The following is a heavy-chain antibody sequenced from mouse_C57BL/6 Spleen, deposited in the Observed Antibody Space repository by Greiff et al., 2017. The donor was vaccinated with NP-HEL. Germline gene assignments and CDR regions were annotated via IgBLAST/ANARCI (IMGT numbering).Heavy chain of an antibody. D-gene: IGHD2-12*01. Sequence: EVQLQQSGPELVKPGASVKMSCKASGYTFTDYNLHWVKQGHGKSLAWIGYINPNNGGTSYDQKFKGKATLTVNKSSSTAYMELRSLTSEDSAVYYCARSLTYYYAMDYWGQGTSVTVST. CDR1: GYTFTDYN. V-gene: IGHV1-22*01. J-gene: IGHJ4*01. CDR2: INPNNGGT. CDR3: ARSLTYYYAMDY.